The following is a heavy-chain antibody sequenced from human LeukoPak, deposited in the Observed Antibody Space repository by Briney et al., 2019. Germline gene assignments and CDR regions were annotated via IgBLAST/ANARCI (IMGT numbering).Heavy chain of an antibody. Sequence: GASVKVSRKASGYTFTGYYMHWVRLAPGQGLEWMGRINPNSGGTNYAQKFQGRVTMTRDTSISTAYMELSRLRSDNTAVYYCARAYDSSGYAFDIWGQGTMVTVSS. CDR2: INPNSGGT. CDR3: ARAYDSSGYAFDI. CDR1: GYTFTGYY. J-gene: IGHJ3*02. V-gene: IGHV1-2*06. D-gene: IGHD3-22*01.